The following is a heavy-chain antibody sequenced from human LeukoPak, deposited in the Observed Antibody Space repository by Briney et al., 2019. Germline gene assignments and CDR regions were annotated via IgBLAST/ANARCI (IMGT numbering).Heavy chain of an antibody. CDR2: MNPNSGNT. V-gene: IGHV1-8*01. Sequence: EASVKVSCKASGYTFTTYDINWVRQATGQGLEWMGWMNPNSGNTGYAQKFQGRVTMTGNTSISTAYMELSSLRSEDTAVYYCARGRLAVAGTRDWFDPWGQGTLVTVSS. J-gene: IGHJ5*02. D-gene: IGHD6-19*01. CDR3: ARGRLAVAGTRDWFDP. CDR1: GYTFTTYD.